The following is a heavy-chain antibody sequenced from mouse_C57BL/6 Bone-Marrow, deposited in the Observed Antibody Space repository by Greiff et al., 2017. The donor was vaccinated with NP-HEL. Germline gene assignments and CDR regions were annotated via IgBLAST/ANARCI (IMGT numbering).Heavy chain of an antibody. CDR1: GYAFSSSW. D-gene: IGHD3-1*01. CDR2: IYPGDGDT. V-gene: IGHV1-82*01. J-gene: IGHJ2*01. Sequence: QVQLKESGPELVKPGASVKISCKASGYAFSSSWMNWVKQRPGKGLEWIGRIYPGDGDTNYNGKFKGKATLTADKSSSTAYMQLSSLTSEDSAVYFCARSGRYYFDYWGQGTTLTVSS. CDR3: ARSGRYYFDY.